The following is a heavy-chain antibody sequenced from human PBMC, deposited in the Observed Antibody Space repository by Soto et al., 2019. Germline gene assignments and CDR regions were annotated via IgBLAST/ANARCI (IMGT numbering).Heavy chain of an antibody. CDR2: ILPIFDTS. Sequence: QVQLVQSGAEMKKPGSSVKVSCKVSGDSFNSYAINWVRQAPGEGLEWVGGILPIFDTSNYAQNCQGRVTITAVESTTTAYLEVTRLRPQDTAVFYCAASDSSRWQRDYWGQGTLITVSS. J-gene: IGHJ4*02. CDR3: AASDSSRWQRDY. V-gene: IGHV1-69*01. CDR1: GDSFNSYA. D-gene: IGHD6-13*01.